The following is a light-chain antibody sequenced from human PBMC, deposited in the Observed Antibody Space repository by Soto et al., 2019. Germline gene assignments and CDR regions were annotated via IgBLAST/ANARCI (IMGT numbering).Light chain of an antibody. J-gene: IGLJ1*01. CDR3: QSYDSGLVGV. V-gene: IGLV1-40*01. CDR2: GNS. Sequence: QSVLTQPPSVSGAPGQRVTISCTGSSSNIGAGYDVHWYQQLPGTAPKLLIYGNSNRPSGVPDRFSGSKSGTSASLAIAGLQAEDEADYCCQSYDSGLVGVFGTGTKVTVL. CDR1: SSNIGAGYD.